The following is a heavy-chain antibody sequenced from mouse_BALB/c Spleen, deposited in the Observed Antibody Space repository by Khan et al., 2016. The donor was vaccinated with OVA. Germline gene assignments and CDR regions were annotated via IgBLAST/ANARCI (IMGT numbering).Heavy chain of an antibody. CDR2: INPGSGDI. CDR3: SRSGYGFGAY. V-gene: IGHV1-54*03. D-gene: IGHD3-2*02. Sequence: QIQLVQSGAELVRPGTSVQVSCKASGYAFTDYLIEWLKQRPGQGLEWIGVINPGSGDITYNEKFMDKATLTADKSSSTAYMQLTSLTSYDSAVYFCSRSGYGFGAYWGPGTLVTVSA. CDR1: GYAFTDYL. J-gene: IGHJ3*01.